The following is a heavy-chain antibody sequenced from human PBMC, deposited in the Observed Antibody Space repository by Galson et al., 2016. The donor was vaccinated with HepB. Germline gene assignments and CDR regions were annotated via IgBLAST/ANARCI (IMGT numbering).Heavy chain of an antibody. V-gene: IGHV4-4*07. Sequence: ETLSLTCTVSGDSISSYYWSWIRQPAGKGLEWIGRIYASGTTNYNPSLKSGVTMSLDTSKNQFSLRLSSVSAADTAVYYCARGGNVFWRGYFDYWGRGTLVTVSS. CDR3: ARGGNVFWRGYFDY. J-gene: IGHJ4*02. CDR2: IYASGTT. CDR1: GDSISSYY. D-gene: IGHD3-3*01.